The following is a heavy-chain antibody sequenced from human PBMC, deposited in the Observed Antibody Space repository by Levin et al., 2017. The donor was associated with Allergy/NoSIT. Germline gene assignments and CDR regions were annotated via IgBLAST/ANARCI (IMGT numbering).Heavy chain of an antibody. J-gene: IGHJ5*01. CDR1: GFTLSDYY. V-gene: IGHV3-72*01. Sequence: GESLKISCAASGFTLSDYYMDWVRQAPGKGLEWVGRTRNRANSYSTEYAASVKGRFTISRDDSRNSLFLQMNSLMTEDTAMYYCARGLDSSGWRTFDFWGQGTLVTVSS. CDR2: TRNRANSYST. D-gene: IGHD6-19*01. CDR3: ARGLDSSGWRTFDF.